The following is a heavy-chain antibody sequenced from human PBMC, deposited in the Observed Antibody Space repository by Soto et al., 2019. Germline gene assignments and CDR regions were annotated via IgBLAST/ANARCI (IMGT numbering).Heavy chain of an antibody. CDR3: ARESEDLSSNLDY. CDR1: GFTFTRYS. Sequence: GGSLRLSCATSGFTFTRYSMNWVRQAPGKGLEWVASISSTTNYIYYGESLKGRLTISRDNAKNSMYLQMNTLRAEDTAVYYCARESEDLSSNLDYWGQGTLVTVSS. V-gene: IGHV3-21*06. J-gene: IGHJ4*02. CDR2: ISSTTNYI.